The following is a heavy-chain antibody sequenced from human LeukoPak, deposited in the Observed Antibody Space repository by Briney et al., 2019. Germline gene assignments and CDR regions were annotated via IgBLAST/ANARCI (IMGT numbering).Heavy chain of an antibody. CDR1: GFTFSDYW. CDR2: IKRDGSQK. D-gene: IGHD3-10*01. Sequence: GGSLRLSCAASGFTFSDYWLNWVRQAPGKGLEWVASIKRDGSQKYYVDSVKGRFTISRDNAKNSLYLQMNSLRVEDTAVYYCASDGGVWELLPLDCWGQGTLVTVSS. CDR3: ASDGGVWELLPLDC. V-gene: IGHV3-7*04. J-gene: IGHJ4*02.